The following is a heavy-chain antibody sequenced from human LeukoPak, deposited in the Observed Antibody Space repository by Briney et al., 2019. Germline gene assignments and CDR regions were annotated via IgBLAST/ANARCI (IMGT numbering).Heavy chain of an antibody. V-gene: IGHV2-5*02. J-gene: IGHJ4*02. CDR1: GFSLSTSGVG. CDR3: AHRSVMYYFDY. Sequence: SGPTLVNPTQTLTLTCTFSGFSLSTSGVGVAWIRQPPGKALEWLALIYWDDDKRYSPSLKSGLTVTKDTPKNQVVLTMTNMDPVDTATYYCAHRSVMYYFDYWGQGTLVAVSS. CDR2: IYWDDDK. D-gene: IGHD2-8*01.